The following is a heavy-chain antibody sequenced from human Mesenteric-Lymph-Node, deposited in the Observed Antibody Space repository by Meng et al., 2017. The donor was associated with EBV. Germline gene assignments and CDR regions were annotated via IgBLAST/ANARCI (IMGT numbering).Heavy chain of an antibody. Sequence: EVDQVEPGGGRVQAGGSVGLACEVSGFSFRSCWLHWVRRTPGKGPVWGARINGDGSNRAYADSMKGRFTISRDNAKNTLYLQMNSLRAEDTAVYYCARESGDDSNFDYWGQGALVTVSS. J-gene: IGHJ4*02. D-gene: IGHD5-24*01. CDR2: INGDGSNR. CDR1: GFSFRSCW. CDR3: ARESGDDSNFDY. V-gene: IGHV3-74*01.